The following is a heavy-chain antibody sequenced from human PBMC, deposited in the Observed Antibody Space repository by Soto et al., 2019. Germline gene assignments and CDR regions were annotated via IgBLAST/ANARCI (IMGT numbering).Heavy chain of an antibody. J-gene: IGHJ4*02. CDR1: GFTFSTYA. CDR2: ISHDGSNK. Sequence: VQLLESGGDLVQPGGSLRLSCAASGFTFSTYAMSWVRQAPGKGLEWVAVISHDGSNKYYADSVKGRFTISRDTSKNTRYMQMNSRRAEDTAVYYCAKDDNYDYVWGTYRSLYFDYWGRGTLVTVSS. D-gene: IGHD3-16*02. CDR3: AKDDNYDYVWGTYRSLYFDY. V-gene: IGHV3-30*18.